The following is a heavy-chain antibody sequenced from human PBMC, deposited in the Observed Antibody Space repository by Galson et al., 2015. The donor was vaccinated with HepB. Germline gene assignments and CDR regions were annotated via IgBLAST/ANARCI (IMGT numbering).Heavy chain of an antibody. CDR3: ARDTHYSGYDWEWEPPQY. V-gene: IGHV3-30*04. Sequence: SLRLSCAASGFTFSSYAMHWVRQAPGKGLEWVAVISYDGSNKYYADSVKGRFTISRDNSKNTLYLQMNSLRAEDTAVYYCARDTHYSGYDWEWEPPQYWGQGTLVTVSS. CDR2: ISYDGSNK. J-gene: IGHJ4*02. D-gene: IGHD5-12*01. CDR1: GFTFSSYA.